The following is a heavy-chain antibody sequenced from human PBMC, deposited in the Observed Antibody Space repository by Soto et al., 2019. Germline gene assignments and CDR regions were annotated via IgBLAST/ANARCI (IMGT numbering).Heavy chain of an antibody. CDR3: ARQISSDSFKINRRFDP. CDR1: GFTYDDYA. J-gene: IGHJ5*02. V-gene: IGHV3-9*01. CDR2: IGWNGTII. D-gene: IGHD3-22*01. Sequence: EVQLVESGGGLVQPGRSLRLSCAASGFTYDDYAMHWVRQAPGKGLEWVSGIGWNGTIIGYADSVKGRFTIARDNAKKSLYLQMHSLRPEDTAFYYCARQISSDSFKINRRFDPWGQGTPVTVSS.